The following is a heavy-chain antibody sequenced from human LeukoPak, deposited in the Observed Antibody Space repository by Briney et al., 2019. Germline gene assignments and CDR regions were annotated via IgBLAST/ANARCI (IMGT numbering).Heavy chain of an antibody. D-gene: IGHD5-12*01. CDR2: ISSSSSYI. Sequence: GGSLRLSCAASGFTFSSYSMNWVRQAPGKGLEWVSSISSSSSYIYYADSVKGRFTISRDNAKNSLYLQMNSLRAEDTAVYYCARDLATTHPLGIFDYWGQGTLVTVSS. CDR1: GFTFSSYS. J-gene: IGHJ4*02. V-gene: IGHV3-21*01. CDR3: ARDLATTHPLGIFDY.